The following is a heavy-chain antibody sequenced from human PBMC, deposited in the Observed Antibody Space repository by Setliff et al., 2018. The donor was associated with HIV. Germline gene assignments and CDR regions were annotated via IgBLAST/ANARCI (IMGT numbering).Heavy chain of an antibody. J-gene: IGHJ3*02. V-gene: IGHV3-7*05. CDR2: IKQDGSER. CDR3: VRDVKTYDI. Sequence: PGESLKISCAASGFTFTTYWMGWVRQAPGKGLEWVANIKQDGSERKYVDSVKGRFSISRDNAKNSMYLQMNSLRAEDTAIYYCVRDVKTYDIWGQGTMVTVSS. CDR1: GFTFTTYW.